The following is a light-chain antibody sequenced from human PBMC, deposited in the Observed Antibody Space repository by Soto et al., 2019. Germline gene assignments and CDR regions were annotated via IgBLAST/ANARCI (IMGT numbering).Light chain of an antibody. J-gene: IGKJ1*01. CDR2: GAS. CDR1: QSVSNNY. V-gene: IGKV3-20*01. Sequence: EIVLTQSPGTLSLSPGERATLSCRASQSVSNNYLAWYQQKPGQAPRLLIYGASNRATGIPDRFSGSGSGTDFTLTISRLGPDAFAVYSCQQYGSSGTFGQGTKVEIK. CDR3: QQYGSSGT.